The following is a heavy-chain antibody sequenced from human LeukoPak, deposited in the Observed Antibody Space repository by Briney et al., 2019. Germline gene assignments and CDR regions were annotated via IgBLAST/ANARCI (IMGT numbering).Heavy chain of an antibody. V-gene: IGHV1-69*06. J-gene: IGHJ4*02. Sequence: ASVKVSCKASGGTFSSYAISWVRQAPGQGLEWMGGIIPIFGTANYAQKFQGRVTITADKSTSTAYMELSSLRSEDTAVYYCARDGGYDYVWGSYRYSPYYFDYWGQGTLVTVSS. D-gene: IGHD3-16*02. CDR3: ARDGGYDYVWGSYRYSPYYFDY. CDR2: IIPIFGTA. CDR1: GGTFSSYA.